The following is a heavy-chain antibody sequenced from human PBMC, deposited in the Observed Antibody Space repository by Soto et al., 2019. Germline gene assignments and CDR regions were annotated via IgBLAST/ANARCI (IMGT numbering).Heavy chain of an antibody. V-gene: IGHV4-61*03. D-gene: IGHD2-8*01. CDR3: ARGDHGPRRFYFDT. CDR2: IFYNGGT. CDR1: GGSVNSGGYY. Sequence: QVQLQESGPGQVKPSETLSLTCTVSGGSVNSGGYYWSWIRQPPGKGLEWIGFIFYNGGTSYNPSLGSRVTISADTSKTLFSLNLHFVTAADTAVYYCARGDHGPRRFYFDTWGQGTLVTVSS. J-gene: IGHJ4*02.